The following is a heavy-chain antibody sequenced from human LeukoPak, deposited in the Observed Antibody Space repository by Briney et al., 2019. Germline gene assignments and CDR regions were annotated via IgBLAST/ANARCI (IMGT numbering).Heavy chain of an antibody. J-gene: IGHJ4*02. CDR1: GYSFTSYW. D-gene: IGHD6-19*01. CDR2: IDPSDSYT. V-gene: IGHV5-10-1*01. CDR3: ARTGWEQWLGNDY. Sequence: GESLKISCKGSGYSFTSYWISWVRQMPGKGLEWMGRIDPSDSYTDYSPSFQGHVTISADKSISTAYLQWSSLKASDTAMYYCARTGWEQWLGNDYWGQGALVTVSS.